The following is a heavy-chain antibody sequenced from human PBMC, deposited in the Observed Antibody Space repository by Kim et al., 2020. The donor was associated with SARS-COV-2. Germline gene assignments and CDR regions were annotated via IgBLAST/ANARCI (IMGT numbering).Heavy chain of an antibody. CDR2: A. J-gene: IGHJ5*02. Sequence: ANYAQKFQGRVTITADESTSTAYMELSSLRSEDTAVYYCARDYVDIYFDPWGQGTLVTVSS. V-gene: IGHV1-69*01. CDR3: ARDYVDIYFDP. D-gene: IGHD5-12*01.